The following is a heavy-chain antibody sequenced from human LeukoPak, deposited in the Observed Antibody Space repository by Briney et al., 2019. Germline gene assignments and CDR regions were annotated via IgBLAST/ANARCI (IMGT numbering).Heavy chain of an antibody. J-gene: IGHJ4*02. CDR3: AKRVRYSSSWYHFED. Sequence: GGSLRLSCAASGFTFSIYAMTWVRQAPEKGLEWVSAISGSGGSTYYADSVKGRFTISRDNSKNTLYLQMNSLRDEDTAVYYCAKRVRYSSSWYHFEDWGQGTLVTVSS. CDR2: ISGSGGST. V-gene: IGHV3-23*01. CDR1: GFTFSIYA. D-gene: IGHD6-13*01.